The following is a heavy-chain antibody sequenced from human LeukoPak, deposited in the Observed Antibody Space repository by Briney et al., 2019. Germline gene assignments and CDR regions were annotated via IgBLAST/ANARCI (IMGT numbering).Heavy chain of an antibody. CDR2: IHGSGNT. CDR3: ARQGYCSGGSCSFSRSPFDY. J-gene: IGHJ4*02. D-gene: IGHD2-15*01. V-gene: IGHV4-59*01. CDR1: GASISSWY. Sequence: SETLSLTCTVSGASISSWYWSWIRQPPGKGLEWIGNIHGSGNTNYNPSLKSRLSMSLDTSRNQFSLNLTSVTAADTAVYYCARQGYCSGGSCSFSRSPFDYWGQGTLVTVSS.